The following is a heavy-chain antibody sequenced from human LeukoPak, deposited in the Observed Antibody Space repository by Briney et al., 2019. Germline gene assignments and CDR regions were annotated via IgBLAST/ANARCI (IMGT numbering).Heavy chain of an antibody. CDR2: IKQDGSEK. CDR3: ARDTRGGNYGDSFDY. J-gene: IGHJ4*02. D-gene: IGHD4-17*01. V-gene: IGHV3-7*03. CDR1: GFAFSSYW. Sequence: GGSLRLSCAASGFAFSSYWMSWVRQAPGKGLEWVANIKQDGSEKYYVDSVKGRFTISRDNAKNSLYLQMNSLRVEDTAVYYCARDTRGGNYGDSFDYWGQGTLVTVSS.